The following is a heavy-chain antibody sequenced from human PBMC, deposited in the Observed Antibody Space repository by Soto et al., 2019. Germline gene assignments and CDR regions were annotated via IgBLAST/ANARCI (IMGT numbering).Heavy chain of an antibody. CDR2: IYSGGTT. Sequence: QLVESGGGLVQPGESLRLSCAASGFTVSGHYMSWVRQAPGKGLEWVSVIYSGGTTYYANSVTGRFTISRDNSRNTVYLQMNSLIAEDTAVYYCARDRTISDYRSSGALGLWGQGTLVSVSS. V-gene: IGHV3-66*01. D-gene: IGHD6-6*01. CDR1: GFTVSGHY. J-gene: IGHJ4*02. CDR3: ARDRTISDYRSSGALGL.